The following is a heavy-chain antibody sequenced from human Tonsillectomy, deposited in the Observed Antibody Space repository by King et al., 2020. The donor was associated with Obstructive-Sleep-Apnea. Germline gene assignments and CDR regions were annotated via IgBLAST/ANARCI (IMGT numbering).Heavy chain of an antibody. D-gene: IGHD2-2*01. J-gene: IGHJ4*02. CDR3: ARVGYCSSTSCYDFDY. CDR2: IYYSGST. CDR1: GGFISSYY. V-gene: IGHV4-59*01. Sequence: PLQESGPGLVKPSETLSLTCSVSGGFISSYYWSWIRQPPGKGLQWIGYIYYSGSTNYNPSLESRVTISVDTSKNQFSLKLSSVTAADTAVYYCARVGYCSSTSCYDFDYWGQGTLVTVSS.